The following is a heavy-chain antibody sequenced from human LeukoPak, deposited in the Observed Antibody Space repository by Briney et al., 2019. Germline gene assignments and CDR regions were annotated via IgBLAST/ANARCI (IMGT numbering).Heavy chain of an antibody. CDR2: IKRDQSEK. Sequence: PGGSLRLSCAAFGFTFSSYWMSWVRQTPGKGLEWVANIKRDQSEKYYVDSVKGRFTISRDNAKNSLYLQMNSLRAEDTAVYYCAKDGSHDFWGQGTLVTVSS. CDR1: GFTFSSYW. D-gene: IGHD3-3*01. V-gene: IGHV3-7*01. CDR3: AKDGSHDF. J-gene: IGHJ4*02.